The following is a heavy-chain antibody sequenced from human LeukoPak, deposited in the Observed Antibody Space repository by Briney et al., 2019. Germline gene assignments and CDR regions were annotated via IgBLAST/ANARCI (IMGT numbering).Heavy chain of an antibody. CDR1: GGSISSSNYY. D-gene: IGHD6-13*01. CDR2: ISHSGST. V-gene: IGHV4-39*07. J-gene: IGHJ4*02. Sequence: SSETLSLTCTVSGGSISSSNYYWSWIRQPPGKGLEWIGEISHSGSTNYNPSLKSRVTISVDTSKNQFSLKLSSVTAADTAVYYCARDIAAAGPYYFDYWGQGTLVTVSS. CDR3: ARDIAAAGPYYFDY.